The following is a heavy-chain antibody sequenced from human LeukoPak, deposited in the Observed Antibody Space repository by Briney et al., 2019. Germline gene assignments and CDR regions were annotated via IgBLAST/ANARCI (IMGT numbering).Heavy chain of an antibody. J-gene: IGHJ5*02. CDR1: GFTFSSYW. V-gene: IGHV3-7*03. CDR2: IKQDGSEK. Sequence: GGSLRLSCAASGFTFSSYWMSWVRQAPGKGLEWVANIKQDGSEKYYVDSVKGRFTISRDNSKNTLYLQMNSLRAEDTAVYYCAKLKSSGRYNWFDPWGQGTLVTVSS. D-gene: IGHD6-25*01. CDR3: AKLKSSGRYNWFDP.